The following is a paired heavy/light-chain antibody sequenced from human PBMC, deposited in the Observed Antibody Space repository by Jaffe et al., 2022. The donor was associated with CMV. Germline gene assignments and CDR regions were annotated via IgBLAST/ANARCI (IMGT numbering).Heavy chain of an antibody. CDR3: ARLKQSSGWSFGTWRGDWFDP. J-gene: IGHJ5*02. Sequence: QVQLVQSGAEVKKPGASVKVSCKASGYTFTSYGISWVRQAPGQGLEWMGWISAYNGNTNYAQKLQGRVTMTTDTSTSTAYMELRSLRSDDTAVYYCARLKQSSGWSFGTWRGDWFDPWGQGTLVTVSS. CDR2: ISAYNGNT. CDR1: GYTFTSYG. D-gene: IGHD6-19*01. V-gene: IGHV1-18*01.
Light chain of an antibody. CDR1: SLRSYY. J-gene: IGLJ3*02. CDR3: NSRDSSGNHGV. CDR2: GKN. V-gene: IGLV3-19*01. Sequence: SSELTQDPAVSVALGQTVRITCQGDSLRSYYASWYQQKPGQAPVLVIYGKNNRPSGIPDRFSGSSSGNTASLTITGAQAEDEADYYCNSRDSSGNHGVFGGGTKLTVL.